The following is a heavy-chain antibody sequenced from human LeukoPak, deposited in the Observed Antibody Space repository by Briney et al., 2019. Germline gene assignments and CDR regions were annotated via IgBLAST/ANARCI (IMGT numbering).Heavy chain of an antibody. D-gene: IGHD6-6*01. CDR2: ISAYNGNT. CDR1: VYTFTIYG. V-gene: IGHV1-18*01. J-gene: IGHJ6*02. CDR3: ARSRIAGRLYGMDV. Sequence: ASVTVSFTASVYTFTIYGISWVRQAPAQGREWMGWISAYNGNTNYAQKLQGRVTMTTDTSTSTAYMELRSLRSDDRAGYYCARSRIAGRLYGMDVWGQGSTVTVSS.